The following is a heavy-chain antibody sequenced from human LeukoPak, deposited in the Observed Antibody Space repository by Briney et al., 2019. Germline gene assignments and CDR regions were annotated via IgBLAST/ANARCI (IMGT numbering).Heavy chain of an antibody. V-gene: IGHV3-48*03. CDR1: GFTFSTFE. CDR2: ISDSGSVI. CDR3: AREAGHCGGDCYDY. D-gene: IGHD2-21*02. J-gene: IGHJ4*02. Sequence: PGGSLRLSCAASGFTFSTFEFNWVRQAPGKGLEWVSYISDSGSVIYYANSVKGRFTISRANAKNSLYLQMNSLRDEDTAIYYCAREAGHCGGDCYDYWGQGTLVTVSS.